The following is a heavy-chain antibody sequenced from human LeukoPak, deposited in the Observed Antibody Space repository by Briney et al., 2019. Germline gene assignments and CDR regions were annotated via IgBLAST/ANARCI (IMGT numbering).Heavy chain of an antibody. CDR2: IYTGGNS. CDR3: ARGGRGSAAVVAPRSFDI. J-gene: IGHJ3*02. V-gene: IGHV3-53*01. CDR1: GFTVSSTH. Sequence: GGSLRLSCAASGFTVSSTHMVWVRQAPGKGLEWVSVIYTGGNSYYAGSVQGRFIISRDISKNTLYLQMNSLRAEDSALYYCARGGRGSAAVVAPRSFDIWGQGTMVTVSS. D-gene: IGHD3-22*01.